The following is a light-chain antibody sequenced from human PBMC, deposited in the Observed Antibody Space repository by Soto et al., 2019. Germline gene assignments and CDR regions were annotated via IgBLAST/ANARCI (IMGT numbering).Light chain of an antibody. CDR2: DVS. J-gene: IGLJ1*01. Sequence: QSALTQPASVSGSPGQSITISCTGTSSDVGGYKYVSWYQQYPGKAPKLMIYDVSNRPSGVSNRFSGSKSGNTASLTISGLQADDEADYYCSSYTSSSLYVFGTGTKLTVL. V-gene: IGLV2-14*01. CDR3: SSYTSSSLYV. CDR1: SSDVGGYKY.